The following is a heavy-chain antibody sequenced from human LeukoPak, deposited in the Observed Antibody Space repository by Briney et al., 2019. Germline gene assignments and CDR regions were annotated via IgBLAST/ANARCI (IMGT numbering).Heavy chain of an antibody. CDR2: IYHSGST. CDR3: ARLGYSYGIIDY. V-gene: IGHV4-4*02. D-gene: IGHD5-18*01. J-gene: IGHJ4*02. Sequence: SETLPLTCAVSGGSISSSNWWSWVRQPPGKGLEWIGEIYHSGSTNYNPSLKSRVTISVDKSKNQFSLKLSSVTAADTAVYYCARLGYSYGIIDYWGQGILVTVSS. CDR1: GGSISSSNW.